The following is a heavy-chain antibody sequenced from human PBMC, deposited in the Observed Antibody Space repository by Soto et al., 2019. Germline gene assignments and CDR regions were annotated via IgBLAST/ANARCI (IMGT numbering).Heavy chain of an antibody. V-gene: IGHV1-18*01. CDR2: ISAYNGNT. J-gene: IGHJ4*02. Sequence: QVPLVQSGAEVKKPGASVKVSCKASGYTFTSYGISWVRQAPGQGLEWMGWISAYNGNTNYAQKLQGRVTMTTDTSTSTAYMEQRSLRPDDTAVYYCAGVDYDSSGYYYSFDYWGQGTLVTVSS. CDR1: GYTFTSYG. D-gene: IGHD3-22*01. CDR3: AGVDYDSSGYYYSFDY.